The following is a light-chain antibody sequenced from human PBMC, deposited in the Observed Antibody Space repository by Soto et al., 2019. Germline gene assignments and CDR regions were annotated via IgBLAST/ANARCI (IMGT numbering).Light chain of an antibody. V-gene: IGLV2-14*01. CDR3: SSYTSSSRYV. Sequence: QSALTQPPSASGSPGQSVTISCTGTSSDVGAYNYVSWYQQHPGKAPKLMIYEVSNRPSGVSNRFSGSKSGNTASLTISGLQAEDEADYYCSSYTSSSRYVFGTGTKLTVL. CDR2: EVS. CDR1: SSDVGAYNY. J-gene: IGLJ1*01.